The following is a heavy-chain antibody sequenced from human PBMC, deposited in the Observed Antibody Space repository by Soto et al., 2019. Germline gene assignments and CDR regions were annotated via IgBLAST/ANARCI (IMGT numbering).Heavy chain of an antibody. CDR1: GYTFTSYG. D-gene: IGHD6-19*01. CDR2: ISAYNGNT. Sequence: QVQLVQSGAEVKKPGASVKVSCKASGYTFTSYGISWVRQAPGQGLEWMGWISAYNGNTNYAQKLQGRVTMTTDTSTSTAYMELRSLRSDDTAVYYCARPHRPSFFSSGWYRQYYFDYWGQGTLVTVSS. CDR3: ARPHRPSFFSSGWYRQYYFDY. V-gene: IGHV1-18*01. J-gene: IGHJ4*02.